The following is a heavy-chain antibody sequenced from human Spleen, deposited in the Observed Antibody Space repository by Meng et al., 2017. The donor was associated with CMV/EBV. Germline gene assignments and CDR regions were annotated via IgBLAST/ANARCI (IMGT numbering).Heavy chain of an antibody. V-gene: IGHV4-34*01. J-gene: IGHJ5*02. CDR1: GGSFSGSY. Sequence: QGPPRQWGAGLSKASADPSLPCPVYGGSFSGSYWSWIRQPPGKGLEWIGEINHSGSTNYNPSLKSRVTISVDTSKNQFSLKLSSVTAADTAVYYCARDIVVVPAAYNWFDPWGQGTLVTVSS. CDR3: ARDIVVVPAAYNWFDP. D-gene: IGHD2-2*01. CDR2: INHSGST.